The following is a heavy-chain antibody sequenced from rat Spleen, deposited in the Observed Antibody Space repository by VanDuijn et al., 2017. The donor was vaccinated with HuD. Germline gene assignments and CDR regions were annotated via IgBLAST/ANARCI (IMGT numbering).Heavy chain of an antibody. CDR1: GFSLTSYN. D-gene: IGHD1-9*01. J-gene: IGHJ2*01. V-gene: IGHV2-30*01. CDR3: ARNRAYYGYNGYFDY. Sequence: QVQLKESGPGLVQPSQTLSLTCTVSGFSLTSYNVHWVRQPTGKGLEWMGIIWTGGSTDYNSALQSRLSISRDTSKSQVFLKMNSLQTEDTAIYFCARNRAYYGYNGYFDYWGQGVMVTVSS. CDR2: IWTGGST.